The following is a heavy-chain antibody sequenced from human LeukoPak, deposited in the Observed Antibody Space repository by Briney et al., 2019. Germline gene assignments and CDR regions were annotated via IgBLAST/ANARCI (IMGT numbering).Heavy chain of an antibody. Sequence: SVRVSCKASGGTFSSYAISWVRQAPGQGLEWMGRIIPIFGTANYAQKFQGRVTITTDESTSTAYMELSSLRSEDTAVYYCARDGSDGYNLSFDYWGQGTLVIVSS. V-gene: IGHV1-69*05. J-gene: IGHJ4*02. D-gene: IGHD5-24*01. CDR2: IIPIFGTA. CDR3: ARDGSDGYNLSFDY. CDR1: GGTFSSYA.